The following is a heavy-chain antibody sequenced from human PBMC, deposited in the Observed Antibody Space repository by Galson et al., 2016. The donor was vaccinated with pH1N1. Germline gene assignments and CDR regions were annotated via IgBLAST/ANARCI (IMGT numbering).Heavy chain of an antibody. V-gene: IGHV4-61*01. J-gene: IGHJ5*01. CDR3: ARERYYDFWSGYWDS. D-gene: IGHD3-3*01. CDR1: GASVRSGSYY. Sequence: ETLSLTCNVSGASVRSGSYYWSWIRQPPGKGLEWIGYIFYSGSTKHNPSLKSRVTISVDTSKNQFSLMLTSVTAADTAVYYCARERYYDFWSGYWDSWGQGTLVTVSS. CDR2: IFYSGST.